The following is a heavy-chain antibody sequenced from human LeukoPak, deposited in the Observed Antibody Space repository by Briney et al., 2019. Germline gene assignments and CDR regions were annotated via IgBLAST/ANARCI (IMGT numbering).Heavy chain of an antibody. D-gene: IGHD3-10*01. Sequence: ESLQISRKGSGYSFTSYWIAWVRQMPGKGLEWMGIIYPGDSDTRYSPSFQGQVTISADKSISTAYLQWSSLKASDTAMYYCARAYHGSGRYFHDSGGGTLPSVSS. CDR1: GYSFTSYW. V-gene: IGHV5-51*01. CDR2: IYPGDSDT. J-gene: IGHJ4*02. CDR3: ARAYHGSGRYFHD.